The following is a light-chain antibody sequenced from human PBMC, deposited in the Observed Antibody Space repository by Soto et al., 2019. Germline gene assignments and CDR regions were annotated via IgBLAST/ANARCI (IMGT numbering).Light chain of an antibody. CDR3: QTWGTGIRV. Sequence: QPVLTQSPSASASLGASVKLTCTLSSGHSSYAIAWHQQQPEKGPRYLMKVNSDGSHSKGDGIPDRFSGSSSGADRYLTISSLQSEDEADYYCQTWGTGIRVFGGATQLTVL. V-gene: IGLV4-69*01. CDR2: VNSDGSH. CDR1: SGHSSYA. J-gene: IGLJ2*01.